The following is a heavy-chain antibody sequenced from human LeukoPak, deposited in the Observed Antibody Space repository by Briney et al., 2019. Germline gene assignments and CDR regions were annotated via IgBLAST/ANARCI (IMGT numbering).Heavy chain of an antibody. CDR3: VRDSSGDSSGRPSLDY. D-gene: IGHD3-10*01. Sequence: GGSLRLSCAASGFTFSYYGMHWVRQAPGKGLEWVANIWYDGSNKYYADSVKGRFTISRDNSKNTLNLQMSSLRADDTAVYFCVRDSSGDSSGRPSLDYWGQGTLVTVSS. V-gene: IGHV3-33*01. J-gene: IGHJ4*02. CDR1: GFTFSYYG. CDR2: IWYDGSNK.